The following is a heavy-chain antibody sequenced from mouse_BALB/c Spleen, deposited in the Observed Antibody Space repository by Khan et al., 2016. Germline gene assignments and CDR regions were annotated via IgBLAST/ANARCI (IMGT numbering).Heavy chain of an antibody. Sequence: VQLKQSGAELVKPGASVKLSCTASGFNIKDTYMHWVKQRPEQGLEWIGRIDPANGNTKYDPKFQGKATITADTSSNTAYLQLSSLTSEDTAVYYCARATATGYWGKGTTLTVSS. CDR2: IDPANGNT. V-gene: IGHV14-3*02. CDR3: ARATATGY. D-gene: IGHD1-2*01. J-gene: IGHJ2*01. CDR1: GFNIKDTY.